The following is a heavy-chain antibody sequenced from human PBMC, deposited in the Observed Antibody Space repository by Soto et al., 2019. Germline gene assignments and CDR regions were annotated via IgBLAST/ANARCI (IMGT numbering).Heavy chain of an antibody. CDR3: ARGLDIVVVVAATYFDY. CDR1: GYTFTSYG. D-gene: IGHD2-15*01. CDR2: ISAYNGNT. V-gene: IGHV1-18*01. Sequence: ASVKVSCKASGYTFTSYGISWVRQAPGQGLEWMGWISAYNGNTNYAQKLQGRVTMTTDTSTSTAYMELRSLRSDDTAVYYCARGLDIVVVVAATYFDYWGQGTLVTVSS. J-gene: IGHJ4*02.